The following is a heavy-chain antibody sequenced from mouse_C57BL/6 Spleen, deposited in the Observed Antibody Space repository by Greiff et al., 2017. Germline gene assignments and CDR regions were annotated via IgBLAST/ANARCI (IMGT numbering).Heavy chain of an antibody. Sequence: EVKLMESGGGLVQPGGSLKLSCAASGFTFSDYYMYWVRQTPEKRLAWVAYLSNGGGSTYYPDTVKGRFTISRDNAKNTLYLQMSRLKSEDTAMYYCGGQEGSVYFDYWGQGTTLTVSS. J-gene: IGHJ2*01. CDR1: GFTFSDYY. CDR3: GGQEGSVYFDY. CDR2: LSNGGGST. V-gene: IGHV5-12*01.